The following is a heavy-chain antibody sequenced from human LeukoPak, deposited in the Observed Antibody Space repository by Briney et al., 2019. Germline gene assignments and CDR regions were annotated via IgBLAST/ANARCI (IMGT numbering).Heavy chain of an antibody. D-gene: IGHD3-10*01. J-gene: IGHJ4*02. CDR3: AKSHEELLWFGRTFDY. CDR2: ISGSGGST. V-gene: IGHV3-23*01. CDR1: GGTFSSYA. Sequence: SCKASGGTFSSYAISWVRQAPGKGLEWVSAISGSGGSTYYADSVKGRFTISRDNSKNTLYLQMNSLRAEDTAVYYCAKSHEELLWFGRTFDYWGQGTLVTVSS.